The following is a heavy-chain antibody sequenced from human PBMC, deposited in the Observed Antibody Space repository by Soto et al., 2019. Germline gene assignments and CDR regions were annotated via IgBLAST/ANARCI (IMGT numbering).Heavy chain of an antibody. D-gene: IGHD3-3*01. CDR1: GFTFSSYA. CDR3: GKDGATIFGVDYYFDY. V-gene: IGHV3-23*01. J-gene: IGHJ4*02. CDR2: ISGSGGST. Sequence: GGSLRLSCAASGFTFSSYAMSWVRQAPGKGLEWVSAISGSGGSTYYADSVKGRFTISRDNSKNTPYLQMNSLRAEDTAVYYCGKDGATIFGVDYYFDYWGQGPLVTVSS.